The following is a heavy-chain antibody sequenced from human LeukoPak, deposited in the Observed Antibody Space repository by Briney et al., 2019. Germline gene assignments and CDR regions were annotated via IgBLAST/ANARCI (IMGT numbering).Heavy chain of an antibody. Sequence: GGSLRLSCSASGFTLSNHNMNWVRQAPGKGLEWVSDISSSSRTIYYANSVKGRLTISRDNSKNTLYLQMNSLRAEDTPVYYCAKEYGSGPFDYWGQGTLVTVSS. CDR1: GFTLSNHN. CDR3: AKEYGSGPFDY. D-gene: IGHD3-10*01. J-gene: IGHJ4*02. CDR2: ISSSSRTI. V-gene: IGHV3-48*01.